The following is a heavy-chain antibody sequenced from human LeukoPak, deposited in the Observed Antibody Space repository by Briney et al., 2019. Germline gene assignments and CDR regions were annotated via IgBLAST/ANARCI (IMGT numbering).Heavy chain of an antibody. CDR3: TGNYYGSGSYADFDY. Sequence: GGSLRLSCAASGFTFSGSALHWVRQASGKGLEWFGRIRSTANGYATAYAASVKVRFTISRDDSKNKVYLQMDSLKTEDTAVYYCTGNYYGSGSYADFDYWGQGTLVTVSS. CDR2: IRSTANGYAT. D-gene: IGHD3-10*01. J-gene: IGHJ4*02. V-gene: IGHV3-73*01. CDR1: GFTFSGSA.